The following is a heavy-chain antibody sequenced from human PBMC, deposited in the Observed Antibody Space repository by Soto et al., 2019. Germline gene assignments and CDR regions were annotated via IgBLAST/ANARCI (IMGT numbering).Heavy chain of an antibody. CDR1: GGSISSSSYY. CDR2: ILYSGST. V-gene: IGHV4-39*01. J-gene: IGHJ4*02. D-gene: IGHD3-9*01. CDR3: ARHDWLLYQSDY. Sequence: SETLSLTCTVSGGSISSSSYYWGWIRQPPGKGLEWIGSILYSGSTYYNPSLKSRVTMSVDTSKNQFSLKLSSVTAADTAVYYCARHDWLLYQSDYWGQGTLVTVSS.